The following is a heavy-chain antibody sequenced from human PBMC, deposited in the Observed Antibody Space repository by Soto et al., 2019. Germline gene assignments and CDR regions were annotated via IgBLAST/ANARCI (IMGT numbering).Heavy chain of an antibody. J-gene: IGHJ4*02. CDR3: VRTSLVVAVAPREDF. CDR2: IDSDGSRI. Sequence: EVQLVESGGGLVQPGVSLRLSCAASGFTFSNYWMHWVRQAPGKGLVWVSRIDSDGSRISYADFVKGRFTISRDNAKNTVYLHMNSLTAEDTAVYYCVRTSLVVAVAPREDFWGQGTLVTVSS. V-gene: IGHV3-74*01. D-gene: IGHD2-15*01. CDR1: GFTFSNYW.